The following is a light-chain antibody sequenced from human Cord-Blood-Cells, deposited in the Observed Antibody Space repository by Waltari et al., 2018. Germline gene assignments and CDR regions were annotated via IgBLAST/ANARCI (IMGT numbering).Light chain of an antibody. CDR1: QIVGSY. Sequence: EFVLTQSPATLSLSRGERATLSCSASQIVGSYLAWYQQKPGQAPRLLIYDASNRATGIPARFSGSGSGTDFTLTISSLEPEDFAVYYCQQRSNWPYTFGQGTKLEIK. V-gene: IGKV3-11*01. CDR3: QQRSNWPYT. CDR2: DAS. J-gene: IGKJ2*01.